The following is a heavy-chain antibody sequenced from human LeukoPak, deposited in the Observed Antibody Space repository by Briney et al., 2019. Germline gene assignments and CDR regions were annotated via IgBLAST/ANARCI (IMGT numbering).Heavy chain of an antibody. Sequence: SETLSLTCVVYGGSFSGYYWSWIRQPPGKGLEWIGEINRSGSTNYNPSLKSRVTISVDTSKNQFSLRLSSVTAADTAVYYCARHGHYYNRSGYYYFIDFWGQGTLVTVSS. CDR3: ARHGHYYNRSGYYYFIDF. CDR1: GGSFSGYY. J-gene: IGHJ4*02. V-gene: IGHV4-34*01. D-gene: IGHD3-22*01. CDR2: INRSGST.